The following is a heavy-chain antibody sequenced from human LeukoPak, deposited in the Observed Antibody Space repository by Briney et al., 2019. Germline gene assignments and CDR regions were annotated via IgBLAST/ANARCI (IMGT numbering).Heavy chain of an antibody. CDR1: GYTFTGYY. J-gene: IGHJ4*02. CDR3: ARESSGWYYHY. Sequence: ASVKVSRKASGYTFTGYYMHWVRQAPGQGLEWMGRINPNSGGTNYAQKFQGRVTMTRDTSISTAYMELSRLRSDDTAVYYCARESSGWYYHYWGQGTLVTVSS. V-gene: IGHV1-2*06. CDR2: INPNSGGT. D-gene: IGHD6-19*01.